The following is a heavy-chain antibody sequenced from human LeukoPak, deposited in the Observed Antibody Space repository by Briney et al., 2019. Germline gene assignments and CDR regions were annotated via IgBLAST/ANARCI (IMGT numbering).Heavy chain of an antibody. CDR3: ARDTNMYYDFWSGHPTPLDY. Sequence: GGSLRFSCAASGFTFSSYSMNWVRQAPGKGLEWVSSISSSSSYIYYADSVKGRFTISRDNAKNSLYLQMNSLRAEDTAVYYCARDTNMYYDFWSGHPTPLDYWGQGTLVTVSS. CDR1: GFTFSSYS. J-gene: IGHJ4*02. V-gene: IGHV3-21*01. CDR2: ISSSSSYI. D-gene: IGHD3-3*01.